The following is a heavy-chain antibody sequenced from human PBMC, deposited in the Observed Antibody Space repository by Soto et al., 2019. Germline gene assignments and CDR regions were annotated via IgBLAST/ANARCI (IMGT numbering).Heavy chain of an antibody. D-gene: IGHD5-12*01. CDR1: GFTFSSYG. J-gene: IGHJ4*02. V-gene: IGHV3-30*18. CDR2: ISYDGSNK. Sequence: QVQLVESGGGVVQPGRSLRLSCAASGFTFSSYGMHWVRQAPGKGLEWVAVISYDGSNKYYADSVKGRFTISRDNSKNTLYLQMISLRAEDTTVYYCGKVPHSGYAGPELPVDYWGQGTLVTVSS. CDR3: GKVPHSGYAGPELPVDY.